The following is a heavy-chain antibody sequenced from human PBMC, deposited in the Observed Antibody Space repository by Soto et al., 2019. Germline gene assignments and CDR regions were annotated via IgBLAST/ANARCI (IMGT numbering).Heavy chain of an antibody. Sequence: ELQLVESGGGLVQPGGSLRLSCAASGFTFSSYWMHWVRQAPGKGLVWVSRINSDGSDTSYADSVKGRFTISRDNAKNTLYLQMNSLRAEDTAVYFCARVDFWSGSKDYWGQGTLVTVSS. V-gene: IGHV3-74*01. J-gene: IGHJ4*02. CDR1: GFTFSSYW. D-gene: IGHD3-3*01. CDR2: INSDGSDT. CDR3: ARVDFWSGSKDY.